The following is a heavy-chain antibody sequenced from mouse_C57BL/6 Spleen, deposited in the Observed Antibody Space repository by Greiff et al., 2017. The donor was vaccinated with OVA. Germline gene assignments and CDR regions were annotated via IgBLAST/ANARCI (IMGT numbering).Heavy chain of an antibody. V-gene: IGHV5-4*01. Sequence: EVQLVESGGGLVKPGGSLKLSCAASGFTFSSYAMSWVRQTPEKRLEWVATISAGGSYTYSPDNVKGRFTISRDNAKHNQDRQMSQLKTEDTAMDYGARDRGYERAWLAYWGQGTLVTVSA. D-gene: IGHD2-2*01. CDR1: GFTFSSYA. CDR2: ISAGGSYT. J-gene: IGHJ3*01. CDR3: ARDRGYERAWLAY.